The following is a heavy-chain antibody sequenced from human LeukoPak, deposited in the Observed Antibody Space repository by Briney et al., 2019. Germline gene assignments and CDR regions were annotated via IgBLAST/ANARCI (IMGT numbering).Heavy chain of an antibody. CDR2: INHSGST. CDR1: GGSFSGYY. CDR3: ARGLGGYSSSSIYYYYYMDV. Sequence: SETLSLTCAVYGGSFSGYYWSWIRQPPGKGLEWIGEINHSGSTNYNPSLKGRVTISVDTSKNQFSLKLSSVTAADTAVYYCARGLGGYSSSSIYYYYYMDVWGKGTTVTVSS. V-gene: IGHV4-34*01. D-gene: IGHD6-6*01. J-gene: IGHJ6*03.